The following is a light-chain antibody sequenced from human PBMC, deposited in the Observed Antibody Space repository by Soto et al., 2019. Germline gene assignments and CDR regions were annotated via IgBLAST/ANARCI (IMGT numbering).Light chain of an antibody. CDR2: GAS. CDR3: QQYGGSPIT. J-gene: IGKJ5*01. V-gene: IGKV3D-15*01. Sequence: EVGMTQSPATLSVSPGERATLSCRASESVSSNLAWYQQRPGQAPRLLIYGASTRATGIPARFSGSGSGTDFTLTITRLEPEDFAVYYCQQYGGSPITFGLGTRLEIK. CDR1: ESVSSN.